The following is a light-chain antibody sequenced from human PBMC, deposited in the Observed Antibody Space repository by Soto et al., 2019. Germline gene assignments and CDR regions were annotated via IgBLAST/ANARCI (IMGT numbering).Light chain of an antibody. V-gene: IGLV1-51*01. Sequence: QSVLTQPPSVSAAPGQKVTISCSGSSSNIGNNYVSWYQQLPGTAPKLLIYDNDKRPSGIPDRFSGSKSGTSATLDITGLQPGDEADYYCGTWDTSLGVMVFGGGTKLTVL. CDR1: SSNIGNNY. CDR2: DND. CDR3: GTWDTSLGVMV. J-gene: IGLJ2*01.